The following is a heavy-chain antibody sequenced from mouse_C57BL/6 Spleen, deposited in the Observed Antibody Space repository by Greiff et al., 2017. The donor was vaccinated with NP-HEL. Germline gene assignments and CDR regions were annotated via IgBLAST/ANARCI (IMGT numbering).Heavy chain of an antibody. J-gene: IGHJ2*01. Sequence: EVMLVESGGDLVKPGGSLKLSCAASGFTFSSYGMSWVRQTPDKRLEWVATISSGGSYTYYPDSVKGRFTISRDNAKNTLYLQMSSLKSEDTAMYYCARLGTGTVDYWGQGTTLTVSS. CDR1: GFTFSSYG. CDR3: ARLGTGTVDY. CDR2: ISSGGSYT. D-gene: IGHD4-1*01. V-gene: IGHV5-6*01.